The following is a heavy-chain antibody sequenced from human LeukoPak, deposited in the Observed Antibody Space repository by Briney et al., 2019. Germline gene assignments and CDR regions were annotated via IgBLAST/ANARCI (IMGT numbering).Heavy chain of an antibody. CDR3: ARAGNTRFDY. Sequence: GGSLRLSCAASGFTFSIHGMYWVRQAPGKGLVWVSRINSDGSSTSYADSVKGRFTISRDNAKNTLYLQMNSLRAEDTAVYYCARAGNTRFDYWGQGTLVTVSS. V-gene: IGHV3-74*01. J-gene: IGHJ4*02. CDR1: GFTFSIHG. CDR2: INSDGSST. D-gene: IGHD2/OR15-2a*01.